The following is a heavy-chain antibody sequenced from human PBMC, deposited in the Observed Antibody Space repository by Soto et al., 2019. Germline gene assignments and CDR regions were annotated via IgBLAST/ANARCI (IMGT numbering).Heavy chain of an antibody. Sequence: SETLSLTCAVYGVSFSGYYWSWIRQPPGKGLEWIGEINHSGSTNYNPSLKSRVTISVDTSKNQFSLKLSSVTAADTAVYYCARREGNYYYYMDVWGKGTTVTVSS. CDR3: ARREGNYYYYMDV. D-gene: IGHD1-26*01. J-gene: IGHJ6*03. V-gene: IGHV4-34*01. CDR2: INHSGST. CDR1: GVSFSGYY.